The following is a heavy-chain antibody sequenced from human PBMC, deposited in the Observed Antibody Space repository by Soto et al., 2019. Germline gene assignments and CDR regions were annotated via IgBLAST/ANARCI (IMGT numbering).Heavy chain of an antibody. CDR3: AGGLAAGDY. CDR1: GYTFTNYY. J-gene: IGHJ4*02. CDR2: INPNGGST. Sequence: QVQLVQSGAEVKNPGASVKVSCKASGYTFTNYYIHWVRQAPGQGLEWMAIINPNGGSTNYAQELQGRVTLARDTFTNTVYMELSSLRSEDAAIYYCAGGLAAGDYWGKGTLVTVSS. D-gene: IGHD6-13*01. V-gene: IGHV1-46*01.